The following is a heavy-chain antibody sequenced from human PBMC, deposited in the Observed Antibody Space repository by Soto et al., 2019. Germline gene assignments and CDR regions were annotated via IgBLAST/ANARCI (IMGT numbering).Heavy chain of an antibody. D-gene: IGHD3-3*01. V-gene: IGHV3-23*01. CDR2: ISDSGGST. CDR1: GFTFSSYA. Sequence: EVQLLESGGGLVQPGGSLRLSCAASGFTFSSYAMSWVRQAPGKGLEWVSTISDSGGSTDYADSVKGRFTISRDNSKNTLYLQMNSLRAEDTALYYCAKDQNFWSGYSLDYWGQGTLVTVSS. J-gene: IGHJ4*02. CDR3: AKDQNFWSGYSLDY.